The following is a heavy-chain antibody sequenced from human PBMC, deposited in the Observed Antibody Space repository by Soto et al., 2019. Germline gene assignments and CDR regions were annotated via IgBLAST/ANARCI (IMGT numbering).Heavy chain of an antibody. J-gene: IGHJ3*02. CDR2: ISGSGGST. CDR3: AKGFGGGPMITFGGVIVPSAFDI. CDR1: GFTFSSYA. D-gene: IGHD3-16*02. V-gene: IGHV3-23*01. Sequence: EVQLLESGGGLVQPGGSLRLSCAASGFTFSSYAMSWVRQAPGKGLEWVSAISGSGGSTYYADSVKGRFTISRDNSKNTPYLQMNSLRAEDTAVYYCAKGFGGGPMITFGGVIVPSAFDIWGQGTMVTVSS.